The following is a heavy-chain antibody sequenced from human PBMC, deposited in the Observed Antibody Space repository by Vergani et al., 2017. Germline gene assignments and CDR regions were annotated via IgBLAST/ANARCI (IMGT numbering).Heavy chain of an antibody. CDR2: IHYSENT. V-gene: IGHV4-59*11. CDR1: FDSIRNLY. CDR3: ASDTHSGQRADR. D-gene: IGHD6-19*01. Sequence: QVQLQESGPGLVKSSESLSLTCSVSFDSIRNLYLNWIRQPPGKGLEWIGSIHYSENTNYNPPLKTRVTISVDTSKNQFSLTLTSVTAADTAVYYCASDTHSGQRADRWGQGILVTVTS. J-gene: IGHJ5*02.